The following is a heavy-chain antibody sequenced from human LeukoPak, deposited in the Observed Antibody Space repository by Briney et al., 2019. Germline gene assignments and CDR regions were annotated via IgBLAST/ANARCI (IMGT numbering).Heavy chain of an antibody. Sequence: SETLSLTCTVSGGSISSYYWSWIRQPPGKGLEWIGEINHSGSTNYNPSLKSRVTISVDTSKNQFSLKLSSVTAADTAVYYCARVQYYDFWSGYPYPHFDYWGQGTLVTVSS. CDR2: INHSGST. V-gene: IGHV4-34*01. CDR3: ARVQYYDFWSGYPYPHFDY. CDR1: GGSISSYY. J-gene: IGHJ4*02. D-gene: IGHD3-3*01.